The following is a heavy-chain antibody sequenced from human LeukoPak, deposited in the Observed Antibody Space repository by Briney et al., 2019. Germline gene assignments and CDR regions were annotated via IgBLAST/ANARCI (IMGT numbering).Heavy chain of an antibody. CDR2: IYPGDSDT. Sequence: GESLKIPCKGSGYSFTSYWIGWVRQMPGKGLEWMGIIYPGDSDTRYSPSFQGQVTISADKSINTAYLQWTSLKASDTAVYYCARRGSGRERWFDPWGQGTLVTVSS. CDR3: ARRGSGRERWFDP. D-gene: IGHD3-10*01. J-gene: IGHJ5*02. CDR1: GYSFTSYW. V-gene: IGHV5-51*01.